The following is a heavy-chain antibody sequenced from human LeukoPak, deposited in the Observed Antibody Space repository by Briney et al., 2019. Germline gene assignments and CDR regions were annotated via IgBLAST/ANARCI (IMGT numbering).Heavy chain of an antibody. CDR2: INSDGSST. Sequence: GGSLRLSCAASGFTFSSYWMHWVRQAPGKGLVWVSRINSDGSSTSYADSVKGRFTISRDNAKNSLYLQMNSLRAEDTAVYYCARHGAVYDFWSGYYDYYFYMDVWGKGTTVTVSS. CDR1: GFTFSSYW. D-gene: IGHD3-3*01. J-gene: IGHJ6*03. V-gene: IGHV3-74*01. CDR3: ARHGAVYDFWSGYYDYYFYMDV.